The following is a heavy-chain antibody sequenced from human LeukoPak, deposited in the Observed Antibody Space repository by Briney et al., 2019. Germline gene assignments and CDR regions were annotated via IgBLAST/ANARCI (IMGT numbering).Heavy chain of an antibody. Sequence: GGSLRLSCTASGFTFDDYAMHWVRQAPGKGLEWVSGISWNSGSIGYADSVKGRFTISRDNAKNSLYLQMNSLRAEDTALYYCAKGGGYSYAGFFDYWGQGTLVTVSS. CDR3: AKGGGYSYAGFFDY. CDR2: ISWNSGSI. V-gene: IGHV3-9*01. D-gene: IGHD5-18*01. CDR1: GFTFDDYA. J-gene: IGHJ4*02.